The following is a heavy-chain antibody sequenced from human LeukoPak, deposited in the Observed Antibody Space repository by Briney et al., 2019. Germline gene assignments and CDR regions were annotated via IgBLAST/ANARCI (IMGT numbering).Heavy chain of an antibody. CDR3: AKDRRGSRNSLDV. J-gene: IGHJ6*02. Sequence: ASVKASGKVSGYTFRPFGIGGWGQALGQGFGWLGWILPYSGNTNYAQKLQGRVSVTTDTSTTTAYMELRSLTSDDTAVYYCAKDRRGSRNSLDVWGQGTTITVSS. D-gene: IGHD3-16*01. CDR2: ILPYSGNT. V-gene: IGHV1-18*01. CDR1: GYTFRPFG.